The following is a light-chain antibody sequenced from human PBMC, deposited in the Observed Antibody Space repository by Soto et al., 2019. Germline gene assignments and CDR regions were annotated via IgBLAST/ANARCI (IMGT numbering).Light chain of an antibody. Sequence: DFVMTQSPDSLAVSLGERATINCKSSQSVLYSSNNKNYLAWFQHKPGQPPKLLIYWASTRESGVPDRFTGSGSGTEFTLTSSSLTAEDVAVYYCQQYYSSPLTFGGGTKVEIK. CDR3: QQYYSSPLT. CDR2: WAS. CDR1: QSVLYSSNNKNY. J-gene: IGKJ4*01. V-gene: IGKV4-1*01.